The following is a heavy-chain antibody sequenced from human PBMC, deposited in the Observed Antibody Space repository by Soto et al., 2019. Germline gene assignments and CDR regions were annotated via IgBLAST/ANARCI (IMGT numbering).Heavy chain of an antibody. Sequence: PGGSLRLSCAASGFTFSSYGMHWVRQAPGKGLEWVAVISYDGSNKYYADSVKGRFTISRDNSKNTLYLQMNSLRAEDTAVYYCAKAINAPFSFRGVVGGLDYWGQGTLVTVSS. CDR3: AKAINAPFSFRGVVGGLDY. V-gene: IGHV3-30*18. D-gene: IGHD3-10*01. CDR1: GFTFSSYG. J-gene: IGHJ4*02. CDR2: ISYDGSNK.